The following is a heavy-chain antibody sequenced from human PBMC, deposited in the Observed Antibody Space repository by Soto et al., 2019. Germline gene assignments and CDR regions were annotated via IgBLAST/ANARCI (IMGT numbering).Heavy chain of an antibody. Sequence: QVQLVQSGAEVKKPGASVTVSCTASGYTFTSYYIHWVRQAPGQGLEWMGIINPSGGSTSYAQKFQGRVTMTRDTSASTVYMELSGLRSEDTAVYHCARDQEPSTLYYDYYYMDVWGKGTTVTVSS. CDR1: GYTFTSYY. CDR3: ARDQEPSTLYYDYYYMDV. V-gene: IGHV1-46*03. J-gene: IGHJ6*03. CDR2: INPSGGST.